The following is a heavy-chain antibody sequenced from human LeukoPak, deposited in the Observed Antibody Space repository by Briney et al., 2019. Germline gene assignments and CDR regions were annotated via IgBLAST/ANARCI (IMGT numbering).Heavy chain of an antibody. D-gene: IGHD5-18*01. Sequence: PGGSLKLSCAAPGFTFSGSAMHWVRQASGKGLEWVGRIRSKANSYATAYAASAKGRFTISRDDSKNTAYLQMNSLKTEDTAVYYCTSRIQLWDPFDYWGQGTLVTVSS. CDR2: IRSKANSYAT. J-gene: IGHJ4*02. CDR1: GFTFSGSA. CDR3: TSRIQLWDPFDY. V-gene: IGHV3-73*01.